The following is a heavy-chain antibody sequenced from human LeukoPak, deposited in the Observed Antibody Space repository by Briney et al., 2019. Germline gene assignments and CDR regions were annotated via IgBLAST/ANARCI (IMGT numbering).Heavy chain of an antibody. V-gene: IGHV3-33*01. CDR2: ICHDGSHK. CDR1: GFSFDTYA. CDR3: ARGIFGSGSYPDF. Sequence: GRSLRLSCAASGFSFDTYAIHWVRQAPGQGLEWVALICHDGSHKFYSNSVRGQFTISRDNSKNTVYLQMNNLRPDDTAVYYCARGIFGSGSYPDFWGQGTLVTVSS. D-gene: IGHD3-10*01. J-gene: IGHJ4*02.